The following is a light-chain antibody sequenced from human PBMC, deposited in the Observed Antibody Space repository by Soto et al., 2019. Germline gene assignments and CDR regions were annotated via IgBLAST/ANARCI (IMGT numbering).Light chain of an antibody. CDR2: KAS. Sequence: DIPMTQSPSTLSASIGDRVTITCRPSQSISSWLAWYQQKPGRAPKLLIFKASNVQRGVPSRFSGSGSGTEFTLTISSLQPDDFATYYCQQYITYPRTFGQGTKVEMK. J-gene: IGKJ1*01. CDR1: QSISSW. CDR3: QQYITYPRT. V-gene: IGKV1-5*03.